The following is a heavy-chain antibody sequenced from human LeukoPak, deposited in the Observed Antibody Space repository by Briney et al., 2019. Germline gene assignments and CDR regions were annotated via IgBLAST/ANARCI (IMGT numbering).Heavy chain of an antibody. Sequence: GGSLRLSCAASGFTFDDYGMSWVRQAPGKGLEWVSGINWSGGSTGYADSVKGRFTISRDNVKNSLYVQMNSLRAEDTALYYCARPLLCCDAFDIWGQGTMVTVFS. D-gene: IGHD3-10*01. CDR2: INWSGGST. CDR3: ARPLLCCDAFDI. CDR1: GFTFDDYG. V-gene: IGHV3-20*04. J-gene: IGHJ3*02.